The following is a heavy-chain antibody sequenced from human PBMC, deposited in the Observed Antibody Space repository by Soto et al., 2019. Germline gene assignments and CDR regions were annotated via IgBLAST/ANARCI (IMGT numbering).Heavy chain of an antibody. CDR1: GYTFTSYG. J-gene: IGHJ4*02. V-gene: IGHV1-18*01. CDR2: ISAYNGNT. Sequence: QVQLVQSGAEVKKPGASVKVSCKASGYTFTSYGISWVRQAPGQGLEWMGWISAYNGNTNYAQKLQGRVTMTTDTTTRAAYVAGRGQRSDDTAVHFCQSDGGERLGGDYYFDYWGQGTLVTVSS. CDR3: QSDGGERLGGDYYFDY. D-gene: IGHD1-26*01.